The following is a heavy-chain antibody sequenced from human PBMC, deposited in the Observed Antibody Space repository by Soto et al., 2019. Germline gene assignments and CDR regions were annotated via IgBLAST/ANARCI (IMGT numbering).Heavy chain of an antibody. Sequence: QVQLVQSGAEVKKPGASVKVSCKASGYTFTSYDINWVRQATGLGLEWMGWMNPNSGNTGYAQKFQGRVTMTRNTSISTADMELSSLRSDDTAVYYCARELYSTVRFDPWGQGTLVTVSS. V-gene: IGHV1-8*01. CDR1: GYTFTSYD. CDR2: MNPNSGNT. CDR3: ARELYSTVRFDP. J-gene: IGHJ5*02. D-gene: IGHD6-13*01.